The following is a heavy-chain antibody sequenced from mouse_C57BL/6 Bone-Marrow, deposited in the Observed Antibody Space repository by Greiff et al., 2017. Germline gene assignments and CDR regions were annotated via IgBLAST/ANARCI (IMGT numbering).Heavy chain of an antibody. CDR2: IYPGGGYT. Sequence: QVQLQQSGAELVRPGTSVKMSCKASGYTFTNYWIGWAKQRPGHGLEWIGDIYPGGGYTNYNEKFKGKATLTADKSSSTAYMELRSLTSEDSAVYFCARSGSTVGAYWGQGTLVTVSA. D-gene: IGHD1-1*01. CDR3: ARSGSTVGAY. J-gene: IGHJ3*01. CDR1: GYTFTNYW. V-gene: IGHV1-63*01.